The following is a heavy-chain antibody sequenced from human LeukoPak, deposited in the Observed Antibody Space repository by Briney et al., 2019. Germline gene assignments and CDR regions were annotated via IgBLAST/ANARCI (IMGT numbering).Heavy chain of an antibody. CDR2: IIPIFGTA. CDR1: GGTFSSYA. J-gene: IGHJ6*03. Sequence: ASVKVSCKASGGTFSSYAISWVRQAPGQGLEWMGGIIPIFGTANYAQKFQGRVTITADKSTSTAYMELSSLRSEDTAVYYCARSGSYYYYYYMDVWGKGTTVTVSS. V-gene: IGHV1-69*06. CDR3: ARSGSYYYYYYMDV. D-gene: IGHD1-26*01.